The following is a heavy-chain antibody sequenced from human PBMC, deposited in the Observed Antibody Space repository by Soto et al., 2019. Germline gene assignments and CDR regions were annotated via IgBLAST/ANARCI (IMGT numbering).Heavy chain of an antibody. V-gene: IGHV3-48*03. CDR3: ARGLRIYYDRSGLHY. J-gene: IGHJ4*02. D-gene: IGHD3-22*01. Sequence: EVQLVESGGGLVQPGGSLRLSCAASGFTFSNYEMNWVRQTPGKGLEWVSYISYTGSTIYYADSVRGRFTISRDNSKNSLYLQMNILRAEDTAVYYCARGLRIYYDRSGLHYWGKGTLVTVSS. CDR2: ISYTGSTI. CDR1: GFTFSNYE.